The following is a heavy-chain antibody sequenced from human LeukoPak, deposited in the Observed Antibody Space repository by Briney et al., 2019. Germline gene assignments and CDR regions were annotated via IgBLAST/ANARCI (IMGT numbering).Heavy chain of an antibody. CDR1: GGSFSGYY. Sequence: SGTLSLTCAVYGGSFSGYYWSWIRQPPGKGLEWIGEINHSGSTNYNPSLKSRVTISVDTSKNQFSLKLSSVTAADTAVYYCARRDAGSRNKPKRFDPWGQGNLVTVSS. CDR3: ARRDAGSRNKPKRFDP. CDR2: INHSGST. V-gene: IGHV4-34*01. J-gene: IGHJ5*02. D-gene: IGHD3-10*01.